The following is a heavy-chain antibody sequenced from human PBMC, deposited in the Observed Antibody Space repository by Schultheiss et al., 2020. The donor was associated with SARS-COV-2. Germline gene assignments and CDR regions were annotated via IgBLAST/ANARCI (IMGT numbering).Heavy chain of an antibody. V-gene: IGHV2-5*02. J-gene: IGHJ4*02. D-gene: IGHD1-26*01. CDR3: AHRSIVGASTCYRY. CDR2: IFWDDDK. Sequence: SGPTLVKPTQTLTLTCTFSGFSLSTSGVGVGWIRQPPGKALEWLALIFWDDDKRYSPSLNSRLTITKDTSKNQVVLTMTNMDPVDTATYYCAHRSIVGASTCYRYWGQGTLVTVSS. CDR1: GFSLSTSGVG.